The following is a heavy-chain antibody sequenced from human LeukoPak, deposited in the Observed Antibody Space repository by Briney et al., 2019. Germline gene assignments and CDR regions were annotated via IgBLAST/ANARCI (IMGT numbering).Heavy chain of an antibody. D-gene: IGHD3-3*01. CDR1: GFTFSSYW. V-gene: IGHV3-7*01. CDR2: IKQDGSEK. J-gene: IGHJ4*02. CDR3: ASFEDFWSGYLDY. Sequence: PGGSLRLSCAASGFTFSSYWMSWVRQAPGKGLEWGANIKQDGSEKYYVDSVKGRFTISRDNAKNSLYLQMNSLRAEDTAVYYCASFEDFWSGYLDYWGQGTLVTVSS.